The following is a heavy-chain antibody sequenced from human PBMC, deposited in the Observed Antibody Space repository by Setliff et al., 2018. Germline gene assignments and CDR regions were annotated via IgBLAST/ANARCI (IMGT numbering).Heavy chain of an antibody. Sequence: SETLSLTCAVSVYSISRDCHWGWIRQPPGKGLEWIGEINHSGSTNYNPSLKSRVTISVDTSKNQFSLKLSSVTAADTAVYYCARGKVLYDYVWGSYRYEDYYYGMDVWGQGTTVTVSS. CDR1: VYSISRDCH. J-gene: IGHJ6*02. D-gene: IGHD3-16*02. CDR2: INHSGST. CDR3: ARGKVLYDYVWGSYRYEDYYYGMDV. V-gene: IGHV4-38-2*01.